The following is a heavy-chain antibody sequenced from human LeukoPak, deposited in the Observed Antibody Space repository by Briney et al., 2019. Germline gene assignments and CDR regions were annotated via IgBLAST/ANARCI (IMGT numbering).Heavy chain of an antibody. Sequence: AGGSLRLSCAASGFTVSSNYMSWVRQAPGKGLEGGSVISSGGSTYYADSVTGRFTISRDNSKNTVYLQMNSLRAEDTAVYYCAGNYYDILTGVRNWGQGTLVTVSS. CDR3: AGNYYDILTGVRN. J-gene: IGHJ4*02. D-gene: IGHD3-9*01. CDR1: GFTVSSNY. CDR2: ISSGGST. V-gene: IGHV3-53*01.